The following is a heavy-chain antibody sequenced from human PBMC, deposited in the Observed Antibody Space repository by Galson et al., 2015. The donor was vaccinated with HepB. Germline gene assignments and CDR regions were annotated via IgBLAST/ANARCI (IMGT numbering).Heavy chain of an antibody. CDR3: VRSPLRVHGSGD. J-gene: IGHJ4*02. D-gene: IGHD3-10*01. V-gene: IGHV4-38-2*01. Sequence: ETLSLTCAVSGYSISSGHYWGWIRQPPGKGLDWIGSIYHSGSTYYKPSLQCRVTISVDTSKNQFSLKLNSVTAADTAVYYCVRSPLRVHGSGDWGQGTLVTVSS. CDR1: GYSISSGHY. CDR2: IYHSGST.